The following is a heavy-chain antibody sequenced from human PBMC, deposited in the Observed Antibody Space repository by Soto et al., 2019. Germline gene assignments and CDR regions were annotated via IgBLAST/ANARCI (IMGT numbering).Heavy chain of an antibody. J-gene: IGHJ3*01. CDR1: GYKFTSYG. CDR3: XXXSNCSGGICHSDAFDL. Sequence: ASVKVSCKASGYKFTSYGISWVRQTPGRGLEWVGWISNYNSKTKYAETIQGRVTMTTDTXTXXXXXXXXXXXXNDTXXXXCXXXSNCSGGICHSDAFDLWGQGTMVTVSS. V-gene: IGHV1-18*01. CDR2: ISNYNSKT. D-gene: IGHD2-15*01.